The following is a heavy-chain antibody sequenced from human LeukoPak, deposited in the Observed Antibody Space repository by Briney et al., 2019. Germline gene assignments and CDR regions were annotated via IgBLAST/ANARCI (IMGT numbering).Heavy chain of an antibody. CDR1: GGSISSSIYY. D-gene: IGHD6-13*01. V-gene: IGHV4-39*01. CDR2: IYYSGST. J-gene: IGHJ4*02. Sequence: SETLSLTCTVSGGSISSSIYYWGWIRQPPGKGLEWIGSIYYSGSTYYNPSLKSRVTISVDTSKNQFSLKLSSVTAADTAVYYCARGRIAAAGHNFDYWGQGTLVTVSS. CDR3: ARGRIAAAGHNFDY.